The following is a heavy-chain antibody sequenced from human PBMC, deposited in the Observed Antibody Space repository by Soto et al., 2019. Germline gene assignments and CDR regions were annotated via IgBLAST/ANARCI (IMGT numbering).Heavy chain of an antibody. J-gene: IGHJ6*02. CDR1: GGTFSSYA. D-gene: IGHD1-26*01. CDR3: ARDRIVGATSEYYGMDV. Sequence: QVQLVQSGAEVKKPGSSVKVSCKASGGTFSSYAISWVRQAPGQGLEWMGGIIPIFGTANYAQKFQGRVTITADEPTSTAYMEVSRLRSEDTAVYYCARDRIVGATSEYYGMDVWGQGTTVTVSS. V-gene: IGHV1-69*01. CDR2: IIPIFGTA.